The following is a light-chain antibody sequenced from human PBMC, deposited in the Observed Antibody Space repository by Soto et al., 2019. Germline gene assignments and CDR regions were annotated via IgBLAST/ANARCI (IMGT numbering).Light chain of an antibody. CDR1: QSISSW. CDR2: RAS. J-gene: IGKJ1*01. V-gene: IGKV1-5*03. Sequence: DIQMTQSPSTLSASVGDRVTITCRASQSISSWLAWYQQKPGKAPNLLIYRASTLESGVPSRFSGSGSGTEFTLTISXLQPDDSATYYCQQYNDYLTFGQGTKVDIK. CDR3: QQYNDYLT.